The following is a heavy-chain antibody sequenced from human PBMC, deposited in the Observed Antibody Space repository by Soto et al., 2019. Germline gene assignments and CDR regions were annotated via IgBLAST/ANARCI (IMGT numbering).Heavy chain of an antibody. D-gene: IGHD6-6*01. CDR2: ISAYNGDT. CDR3: ARDQEYSTSGLYWFDL. CDR1: GYTFTSYG. V-gene: IGHV1-18*04. Sequence: VQLVQSGAEVKKPGASVKVSCQASGYTFTSYGIAWVRQAPGQDLEWMGWISAYNGDTNYAQRIQGRVTMTTDTSTSTVYMELKSLKSDDTAVYYCARDQEYSTSGLYWFDLWGQGTLVTVSA. J-gene: IGHJ5*02.